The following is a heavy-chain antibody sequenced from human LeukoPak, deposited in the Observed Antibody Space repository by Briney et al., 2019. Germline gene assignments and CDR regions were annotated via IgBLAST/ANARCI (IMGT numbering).Heavy chain of an antibody. CDR3: ASMVRGITGFDP. V-gene: IGHV4-30-4*01. CDR2: IYYSGST. Sequence: PSETLSLTCTVSGGSISSGDYYWSWIRQPPGKGLEWIGYIYYSGSTYYNPSLKSRVTISVDTSKNQFSLKLSSVTAADTAVYYCASMVRGITGFDPWGQGTLVTVSS. D-gene: IGHD3-10*01. CDR1: GGSISSGDYY. J-gene: IGHJ5*02.